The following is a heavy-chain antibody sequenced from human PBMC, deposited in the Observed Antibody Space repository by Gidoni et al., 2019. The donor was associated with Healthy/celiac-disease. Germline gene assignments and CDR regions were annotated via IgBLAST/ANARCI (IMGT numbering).Heavy chain of an antibody. CDR1: GGPISSYY. CDR2: IYYSGST. D-gene: IGHD4-17*01. CDR3: ARCPPPMTTVVYDY. V-gene: IGHV4-59*01. J-gene: IGHJ4*02. Sequence: QVQLQESGPGLVKPSETLSLTCTVSGGPISSYYWSWIRQPPGKGLEWIGYIYYSGSTNYNPSLKSRVTISVDTSKNQFSLKLSSVTAADTAVYYCARCPPPMTTVVYDYWGQGTLVTVSS.